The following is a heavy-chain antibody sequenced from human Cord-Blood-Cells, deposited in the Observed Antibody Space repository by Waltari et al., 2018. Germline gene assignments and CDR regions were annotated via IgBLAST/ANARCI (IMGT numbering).Heavy chain of an antibody. CDR3: ARGKGTGSGWYYYYGMDV. CDR1: GYTFTSYD. J-gene: IGHJ6*02. CDR2: MNPNSGNT. Sequence: QVQLVQSGAEMKKPGASVKVSCKASGYTFTSYDINWVRQATGHGLEWMGWMNPNSGNTGDAQKFQGRGTMTRNTSISTAYMELSSLRSEDTAVYYCARGKGTGSGWYYYYGMDVWGQGTTVTVSS. D-gene: IGHD6-19*01. V-gene: IGHV1-8*01.